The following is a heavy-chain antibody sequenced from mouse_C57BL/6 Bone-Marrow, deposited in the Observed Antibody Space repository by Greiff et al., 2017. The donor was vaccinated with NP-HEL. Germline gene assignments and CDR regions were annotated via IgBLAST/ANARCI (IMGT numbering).Heavy chain of an antibody. CDR3: TRDHYYGSSYHYYAMDY. Sequence: EVKLMESGEGLVKPGGSLKLSCAASGFTFSSYAMSWVRQTPEKRLEWVAYISSGGDYIYYADTVKGRFTISRDNARNTLYLQMSSLKSEDTDMYYCTRDHYYGSSYHYYAMDYWGQGTSVTVSS. V-gene: IGHV5-9-1*02. CDR2: ISSGGDYI. D-gene: IGHD1-1*01. CDR1: GFTFSSYA. J-gene: IGHJ4*01.